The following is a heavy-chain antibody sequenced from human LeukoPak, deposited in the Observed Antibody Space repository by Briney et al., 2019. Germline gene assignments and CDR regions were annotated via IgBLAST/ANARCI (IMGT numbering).Heavy chain of an antibody. D-gene: IGHD3-22*01. V-gene: IGHV4-4*07. Sequence: PSEALSLTFTCSGGSISSFYWTWIRPPAGKGLEWIGRIHASGSNNYKPSLKSRVTMSVDTSKSQLSLELSSVTAADTAVYYCARGREYSDGSGYTERFDYWGQGTLVTVSS. CDR2: IHASGSN. J-gene: IGHJ4*02. CDR3: ARGREYSDGSGYTERFDY. CDR1: GGSISSFY.